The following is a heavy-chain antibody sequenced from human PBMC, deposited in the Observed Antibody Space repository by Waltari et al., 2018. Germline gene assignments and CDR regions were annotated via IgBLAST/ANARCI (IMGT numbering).Heavy chain of an antibody. V-gene: IGHV3-23*01. CDR2: IRDSGVIT. J-gene: IGHJ4*02. CDR3: ARHLYSIDYLELAK. CDR1: GFNFIIFA. D-gene: IGHD3-22*01. Sequence: EEHLLESGGGLAQPGGSLRPSCAACGFNFIIFAMSWVRQAPGKGLEWVSGIRDSGVITKYADSVKGRFTVSRENSKNTVFLHLNSLRAEDTAIYYCARHLYSIDYLELAKWGQGTLVTVSS.